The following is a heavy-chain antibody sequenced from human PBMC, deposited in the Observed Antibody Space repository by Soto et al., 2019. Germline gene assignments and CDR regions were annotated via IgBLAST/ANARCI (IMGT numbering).Heavy chain of an antibody. CDR2: ISSSVGYT. CDR1: GFTFSDYY. CDR3: AREQSGRHSPEI. Sequence: WGSLRLSCSSSGFTFSDYYMTWIRQAPGKGLESISYISSSVGYTTYADSVQGRFTISRDKDRKSLFLNMNSLRVEDTAVYYCAREQSGRHSPEIWGQGTLVTVSS. V-gene: IGHV3-11*06. D-gene: IGHD1-26*01. J-gene: IGHJ4*02.